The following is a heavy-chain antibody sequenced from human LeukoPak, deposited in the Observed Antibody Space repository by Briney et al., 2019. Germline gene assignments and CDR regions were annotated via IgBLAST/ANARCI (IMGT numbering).Heavy chain of an antibody. CDR3: ATRDYYDSSGYYRSFDY. D-gene: IGHD3-22*01. V-gene: IGHV1-46*01. CDR1: GYTFTSYY. J-gene: IGHJ4*02. Sequence: ASVKVSCKASGYTFTSYYMHWVRQAPGQGLEWMGIINPSGGSTSYAQKFQGRVTMTRDTSTSTVYMELSSLRSEDTAVYYCATRDYYDSSGYYRSFDYWGQGTLVTVSS. CDR2: INPSGGST.